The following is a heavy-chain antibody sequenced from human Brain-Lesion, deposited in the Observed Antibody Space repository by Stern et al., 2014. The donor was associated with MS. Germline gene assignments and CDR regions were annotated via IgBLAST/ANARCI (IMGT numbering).Heavy chain of an antibody. CDR1: GFTFGSCA. CDR2: VSYDGSNK. CDR3: AKDRQYLTYFFDH. V-gene: IGHV3-30*18. D-gene: IGHD2/OR15-2a*01. Sequence: VQLVESGGGVVQPGRPLRLSCVASGFTFGSCAMHGVRQAPGKGLGWVAGVSYDGSNKYYADSVKGRFTISRDNSQNTLYMQMSSLRPEDTAVYYCAKDRQYLTYFFDHWGQGSLVTVSS. J-gene: IGHJ5*02.